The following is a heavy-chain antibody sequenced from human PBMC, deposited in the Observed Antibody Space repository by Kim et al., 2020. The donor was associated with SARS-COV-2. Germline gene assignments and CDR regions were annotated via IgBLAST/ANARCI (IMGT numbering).Heavy chain of an antibody. CDR1: GFTFSDYY. J-gene: IGHJ6*02. CDR3: ARVGNYVFHYYGMDV. CDR2: ISSSSSYT. Sequence: GGSLRLSCAASGFTFSDYYMSWIRQAPGKGLEWVSYISSSSSYTNYADSVKGRFTISRDNAKNSLYLQMNSLRAEDTAVYYCARVGNYVFHYYGMDVWGQGTTVTVSS. V-gene: IGHV3-11*06. D-gene: IGHD4-4*01.